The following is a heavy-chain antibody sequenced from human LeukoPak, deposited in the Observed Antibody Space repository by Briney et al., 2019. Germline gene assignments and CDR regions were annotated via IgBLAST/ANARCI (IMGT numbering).Heavy chain of an antibody. Sequence: GASLKISCKGSGSSFTNYWIGWVRQLPGKGLEWMGIISPADSDTRYSPSFQGQVTISADKSISTAYLQWSSLKASDTAMYYCARQEYSYASDFDYWGQGTLVTVSS. CDR3: ARQEYSYASDFDY. V-gene: IGHV5-51*01. D-gene: IGHD3-16*01. J-gene: IGHJ4*02. CDR1: GSSFTNYW. CDR2: ISPADSDT.